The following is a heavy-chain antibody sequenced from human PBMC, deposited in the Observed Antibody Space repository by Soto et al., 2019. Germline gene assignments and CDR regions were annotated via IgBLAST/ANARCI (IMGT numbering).Heavy chain of an antibody. D-gene: IGHD4-4*01. V-gene: IGHV3-30*18. CDR3: AKSDFNYFFFDY. CDR2: ISYDASNK. Sequence: GGSLRLSCVASGFTFSSYGIHWVRQAPGKGLEWVSVISYDASNKAYADSVQGRFTISRDNSKNTVYLQMNILRAEDTAVYYCAKSDFNYFFFDYWGQGALVTVSS. CDR1: GFTFSSYG. J-gene: IGHJ4*02.